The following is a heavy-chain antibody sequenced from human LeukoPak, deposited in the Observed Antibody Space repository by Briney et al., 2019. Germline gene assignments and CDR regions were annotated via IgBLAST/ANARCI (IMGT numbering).Heavy chain of an antibody. D-gene: IGHD4-23*01. V-gene: IGHV3-23*01. CDR2: ISSSGDDT. CDR3: AKKNSGLYPFDF. CDR1: GFTFISSA. J-gene: IGHJ4*02. Sequence: GSLRLSCSASGFTFISSAMSWVRPAPGKGLEWVSGISSSGDDTAYADSVKGRFTISRDNSKNTLYLQMNSLRAEDTAIYYCAKKNSGLYPFDFWGQGTLVTVSS.